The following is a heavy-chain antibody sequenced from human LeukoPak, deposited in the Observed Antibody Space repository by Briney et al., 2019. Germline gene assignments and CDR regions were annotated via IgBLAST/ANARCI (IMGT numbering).Heavy chain of an antibody. J-gene: IGHJ5*02. D-gene: IGHD5-18*01. CDR2: ISYDGSNK. Sequence: GSLRLSCAASGFTFSSYGMHWVRQAPGKGLEWVAVISYDGSNKYYADSVKGRFTISRDNSKNTLYLQMNSLRAEDTAVYYCAKGYSYGPGNWFDPWGQGTLVTVSS. V-gene: IGHV3-30*18. CDR1: GFTFSSYG. CDR3: AKGYSYGPGNWFDP.